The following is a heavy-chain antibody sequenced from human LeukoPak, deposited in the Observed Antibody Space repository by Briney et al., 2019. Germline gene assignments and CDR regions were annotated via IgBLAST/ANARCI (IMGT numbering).Heavy chain of an antibody. CDR1: GYTFTGYY. CDR3: ARGYTYYYDSSGYYDAFDI. J-gene: IGHJ3*02. D-gene: IGHD3-22*01. CDR2: INPNSGGT. V-gene: IGHV1-2*02. Sequence: GAPVKVSCKASGYTFTGYYMHWVRQAPGQGLEWMGWINPNSGGTNYAQKFQGRVTMTRDTSISTAYMELSRLRSDDTAVYYCARGYTYYYDSSGYYDAFDIWGQGTMVTVSS.